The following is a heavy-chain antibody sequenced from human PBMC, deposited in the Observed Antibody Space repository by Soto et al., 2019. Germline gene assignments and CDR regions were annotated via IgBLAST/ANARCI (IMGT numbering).Heavy chain of an antibody. CDR2: ISYDGSNK. CDR3: AKDLGRWQQLVSCHYGMDV. Sequence: QPGGSLRLSCAASGFPFSIYGMHLVRQSPGKGLEWVAVISYDGSNKYYADSVKGRFTISRDNSKNTLYLQMKSLRAEDTAVYYCAKDLGRWQQLVSCHYGMDVWGQGTSVAVSS. CDR1: GFPFSIYG. V-gene: IGHV3-30*18. J-gene: IGHJ6*02. D-gene: IGHD6-13*01.